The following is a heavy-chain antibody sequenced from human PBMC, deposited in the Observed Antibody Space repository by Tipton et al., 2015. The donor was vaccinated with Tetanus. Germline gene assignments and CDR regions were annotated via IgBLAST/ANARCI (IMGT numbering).Heavy chain of an antibody. V-gene: IGHV5-51*01. Sequence: QLVQSGAEVKQPGESLKISCKGSGYMFSSHWIGWVRQVPGKGLEWMGIIHPGDSDTRYSPSFQGQVTISADKSISTAYLQWSSLKASDSAMYYCARHTSGSYHAPFDYWGQGTLVTVSS. D-gene: IGHD1-26*01. CDR1: GYMFSSHW. CDR3: ARHTSGSYHAPFDY. CDR2: IHPGDSDT. J-gene: IGHJ4*02.